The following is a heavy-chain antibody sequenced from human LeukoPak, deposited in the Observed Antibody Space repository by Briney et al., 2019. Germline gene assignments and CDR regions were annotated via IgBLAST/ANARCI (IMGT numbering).Heavy chain of an antibody. Sequence: GGSLRLSCAASGFTFSNYWMSWVRKAQGKGLEWVANIKEDGSEKYYVDSVKGRFTIPRDNAKKSLYLQMNSLRAEDTAVYYCARDGGGYDIWGQGTLVTVSS. CDR3: ARDGGGYDI. D-gene: IGHD5-12*01. CDR2: IKEDGSEK. CDR1: GFTFSNYW. V-gene: IGHV3-7*01. J-gene: IGHJ4*02.